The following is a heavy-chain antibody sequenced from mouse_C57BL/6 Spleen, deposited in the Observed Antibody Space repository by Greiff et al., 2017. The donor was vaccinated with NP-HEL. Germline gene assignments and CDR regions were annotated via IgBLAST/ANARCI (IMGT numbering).Heavy chain of an antibody. D-gene: IGHD4-1*01. CDR3: ARDELANFDY. CDR1: GFTFSSYA. J-gene: IGHJ2*01. V-gene: IGHV5-4*01. CDR2: ISDGGSYT. Sequence: EVQRVESGGGLVKPGGSLKLSCAASGFTFSSYAMSWVRQTPEKRLEWVATISDGGSYTYYPDNVKGRFTISRDNAKNNLYLQMSHLKSEDTAMYYCARDELANFDYWGQGTTLTVSS.